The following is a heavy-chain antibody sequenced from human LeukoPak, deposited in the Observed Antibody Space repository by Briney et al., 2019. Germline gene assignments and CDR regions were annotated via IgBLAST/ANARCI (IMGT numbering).Heavy chain of an antibody. CDR1: GFSFSGPW. CDR2: ISPTGSTT. Sequence: GGSLRLSFTASGFSFSGPWMHWARQLQGKGRVWFSRISPTGSTTSYADSVKGRFTVSRDNAKNTLYLQVNNLRAEDTAVYYCARGPSSNWSGLDFWGQGTLLTVSS. J-gene: IGHJ4*02. CDR3: ARGPSSNWSGLDF. D-gene: IGHD6-13*01. V-gene: IGHV3-74*01.